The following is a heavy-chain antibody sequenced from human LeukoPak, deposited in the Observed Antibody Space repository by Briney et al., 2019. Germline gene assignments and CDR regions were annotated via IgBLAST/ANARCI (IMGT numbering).Heavy chain of an antibody. CDR2: INPNSGGT. CDR1: GYTFTGYY. CDR3: ARDQLMRFGKLSRHYYYYYMDV. J-gene: IGHJ6*03. D-gene: IGHD3-10*01. V-gene: IGHV1-2*02. Sequence: ASVKVSCKASGYTFTGYYMHWVRQAPGQGLEWMGWINPNSGGTNYAQKFQGRVTMTRDTSISTAYMELSRLRSDDTAVYYCARDQLMRFGKLSRHYYYYYMDVWGKGTTVTVSS.